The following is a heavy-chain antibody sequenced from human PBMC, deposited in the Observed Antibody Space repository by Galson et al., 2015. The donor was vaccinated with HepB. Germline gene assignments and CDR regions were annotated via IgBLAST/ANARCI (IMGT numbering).Heavy chain of an antibody. CDR3: TRGGALAGAFDY. CDR1: GFTVSNY. J-gene: IGHJ4*02. CDR2: IDSGDNT. Sequence: SLRLSCAASGFTVSNYISWVRQAPGKGLEWVSVIDSGDNTDYADSVKGRFTISRDSSKNTLYLQMNSLRVEDTALYYCTRGGALAGAFDYWGQGILVTVSS. V-gene: IGHV3-53*01. D-gene: IGHD6-19*01.